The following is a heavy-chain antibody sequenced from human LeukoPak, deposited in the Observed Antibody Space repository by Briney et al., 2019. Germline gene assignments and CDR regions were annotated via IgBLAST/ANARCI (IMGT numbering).Heavy chain of an antibody. CDR3: ARGDYGDYVVFDY. D-gene: IGHD4-17*01. Sequence: ASVKVSCKASGGTFSSYAISWVRQAPGQGLEWMGWIIPIFGTANYAQKFQGRVTITTDESTSTAYMELSSLRSEDTAVYYCARGDYGDYVVFDYWGQGTLVTVSS. V-gene: IGHV1-69*05. CDR1: GGTFSSYA. CDR2: IIPIFGTA. J-gene: IGHJ4*02.